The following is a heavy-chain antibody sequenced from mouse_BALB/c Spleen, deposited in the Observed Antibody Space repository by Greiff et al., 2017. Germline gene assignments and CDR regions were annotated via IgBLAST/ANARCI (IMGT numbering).Heavy chain of an antibody. CDR1: GYSFTGYY. D-gene: IGHD2-1*01. Sequence: EVQLQQSGPELVKPGASVKISCKASGYSFTGYYMHWVKQSHVKSLEWIGRINPYNGATSYNQNFKDKASLTVDKSSSTAYMELHSLTSEDSAVYYCAREGNYDAMDYWGQGTSVTVSS. CDR3: AREGNYDAMDY. CDR2: INPYNGAT. V-gene: IGHV1-26*01. J-gene: IGHJ4*01.